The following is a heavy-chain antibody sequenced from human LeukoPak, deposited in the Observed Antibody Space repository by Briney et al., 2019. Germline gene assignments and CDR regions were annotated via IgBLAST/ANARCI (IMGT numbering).Heavy chain of an antibody. V-gene: IGHV3-73*01. Sequence: GGSLRLSCAASGFTFSDSAVHWVRQASGKGLEWVGRIRSKANSYATAYAASVTGRFTVSRDNSKNTAYLQMNSLKTEDTAVYYCTRHSDDSSEVSWGQGTLATVSS. CDR1: GFTFSDSA. D-gene: IGHD6-19*01. CDR2: IRSKANSYAT. CDR3: TRHSDDSSEVS. J-gene: IGHJ5*02.